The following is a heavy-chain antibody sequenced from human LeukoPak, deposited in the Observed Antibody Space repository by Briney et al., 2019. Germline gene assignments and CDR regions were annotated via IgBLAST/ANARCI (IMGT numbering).Heavy chain of an antibody. CDR2: VNNDGSST. J-gene: IGHJ4*02. V-gene: IGHV3-74*03. D-gene: IGHD6-13*01. CDR3: ARVQTYSSSWYGDYFDY. Sequence: GGSLRLSCAASGFIFSNYWMHWVRQAPGKGLVWVSRVNNDGSSTTYADSVKGRFTISRDNAKNSLYLQMNSLRAEDTAVYYCARVQTYSSSWYGDYFDYWGQGTLVTVSS. CDR1: GFIFSNYW.